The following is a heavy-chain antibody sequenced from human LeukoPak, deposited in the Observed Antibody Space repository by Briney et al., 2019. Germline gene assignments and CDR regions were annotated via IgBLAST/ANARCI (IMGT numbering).Heavy chain of an antibody. J-gene: IGHJ4*02. D-gene: IGHD1-7*01. CDR2: ISSSSSTI. V-gene: IGHV3-48*01. Sequence: GGSLRLSCAASGFTFSSYSMNWARQAPGEGLEWVSYISSSSSTIYYADSVKGRFTISRDNSKNTLYLQMSSLRAEDTAVYYCAKDERNWNYNLASQTYDWGQGTLVTVSS. CDR3: AKDERNWNYNLASQTYD. CDR1: GFTFSSYS.